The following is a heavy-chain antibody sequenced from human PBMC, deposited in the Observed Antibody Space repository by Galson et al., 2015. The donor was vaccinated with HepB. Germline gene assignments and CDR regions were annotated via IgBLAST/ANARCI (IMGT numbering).Heavy chain of an antibody. CDR2: IVVGSGNT. CDR1: GFTFTSSA. Sequence: SVKVSCKASGFTFTSSAMQWVRQARGQRLEWIGWIVVGSGNTNYAQKFQERVTITRDMSTSTAYMELSSLRSEDTAVYYCAAEGPYDSSGYLPDDAFDIWGQGTMVTVSS. V-gene: IGHV1-58*02. J-gene: IGHJ3*02. D-gene: IGHD3-22*01. CDR3: AAEGPYDSSGYLPDDAFDI.